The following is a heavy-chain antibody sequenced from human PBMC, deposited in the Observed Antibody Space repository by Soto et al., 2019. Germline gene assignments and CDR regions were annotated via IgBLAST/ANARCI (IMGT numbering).Heavy chain of an antibody. Sequence: PSETLSLTCTVSGGSISSYYWSWIRQPPGKGLEWIGYIHYSGSTNYNPSLKSRVTISVDTSKNQFSLKLSSVTAADTAVYYCARDQGYSSGWATRDYYYGMAVWGQGTTVTVSS. CDR1: GGSISSYY. D-gene: IGHD6-19*01. CDR3: ARDQGYSSGWATRDYYYGMAV. J-gene: IGHJ6*02. V-gene: IGHV4-59*01. CDR2: IHYSGST.